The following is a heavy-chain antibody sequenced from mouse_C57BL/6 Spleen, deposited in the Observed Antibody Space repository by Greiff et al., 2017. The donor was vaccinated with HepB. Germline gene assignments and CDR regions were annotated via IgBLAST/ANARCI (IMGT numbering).Heavy chain of an antibody. CDR3: ASLTFY. CDR2: ISSGGSYT. V-gene: IGHV5-6*01. D-gene: IGHD2-13*01. J-gene: IGHJ3*01. CDR1: GFTFSSYG. Sequence: VQLKESGGDLVKPGGSLKLSCAASGFTFSSYGMSWVRQTPDKRLEWVATISSGGSYTYYPDSVKGRFTISRDNAKNTLYLQMSSLKSEDTAMYYCASLTFYWGQGTLVTVSA.